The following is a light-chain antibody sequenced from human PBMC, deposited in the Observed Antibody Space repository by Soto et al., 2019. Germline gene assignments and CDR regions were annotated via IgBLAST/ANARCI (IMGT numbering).Light chain of an antibody. Sequence: IQLTQSPSSLSASVGDRVTITCRASQDINSYLAWYQQKPGKAPNLVIYAGTSLQSGVPSRFSGSGSGTEFTLTISSLQPEDFATYYCQQLHVYPSTFGGGTKV. CDR1: QDINSY. J-gene: IGKJ4*01. CDR2: AGT. V-gene: IGKV1-9*01. CDR3: QQLHVYPST.